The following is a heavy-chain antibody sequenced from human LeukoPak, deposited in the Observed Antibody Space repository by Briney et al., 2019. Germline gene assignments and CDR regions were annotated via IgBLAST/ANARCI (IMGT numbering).Heavy chain of an antibody. V-gene: IGHV3-74*01. D-gene: IGHD4-17*01. CDR1: GFTFSSYW. Sequence: GGSLRLSCAASGFTFSSYWMHWVRQAPGKGLVWVSRIKSDGSSTRYAGSVKGRFTISRDNAKNTLYLQMNSLRAEDTAVYYCARDLEGTPGTTVTTRRNWYFDLWGRGTLVTVSS. J-gene: IGHJ2*01. CDR2: IKSDGSST. CDR3: ARDLEGTPGTTVTTRRNWYFDL.